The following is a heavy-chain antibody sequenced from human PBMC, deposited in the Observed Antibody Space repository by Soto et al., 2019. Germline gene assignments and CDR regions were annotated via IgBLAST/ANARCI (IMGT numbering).Heavy chain of an antibody. CDR3: AKGDLLWDPFDF. J-gene: IGHJ4*02. CDR2: ITASGYSA. CDR1: GLAFSNYA. Sequence: EAQLLESGGGLVQPGGSLRLSCAASGLAFSNYAMTWVRQAPGKGLEWVSIITASGYSAYYGGAVKGRLTTSRDNSRSTLYLKMNGLRADDTAVYYCAKGDLLWDPFDFWGQGTLVTVSS. V-gene: IGHV3-23*01. D-gene: IGHD3-16*01.